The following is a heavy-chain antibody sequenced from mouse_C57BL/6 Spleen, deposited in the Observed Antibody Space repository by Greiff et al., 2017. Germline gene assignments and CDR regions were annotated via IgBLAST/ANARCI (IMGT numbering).Heavy chain of an antibody. CDR1: GYTFTSYW. CDR2: IHPNSGST. V-gene: IGHV1-64*01. J-gene: IGHJ4*01. D-gene: IGHD2-4*01. Sequence: QLQQPGAELVKPGASVKLSCKASGYTFTSYWLHWVKQRPGQGLEWIGMIHPNSGSTNYNEKFKSKATLTVDKSSSTAYMQRSSLTSEDSAVYDCARSQYDYDGYYAMDYWGQGTSVTVSS. CDR3: ARSQYDYDGYYAMDY.